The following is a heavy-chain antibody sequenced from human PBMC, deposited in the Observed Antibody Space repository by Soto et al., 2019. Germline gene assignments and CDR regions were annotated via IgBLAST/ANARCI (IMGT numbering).Heavy chain of an antibody. D-gene: IGHD3-16*01. Sequence: EVQLLESGAGLVQPGGSLRLSCAASGFTFNTFDMSWVRQAPGRGLEWVAFISDDSSRTYYADAVKGRFTISRDKSKYTLYLQMNSLTAEYNAVYACVKGGWLDFWGQGPLVTVSS. J-gene: IGHJ5*01. CDR2: ISDDSSRT. CDR3: VKGGWLDF. V-gene: IGHV3-23*01. CDR1: GFTFNTFD.